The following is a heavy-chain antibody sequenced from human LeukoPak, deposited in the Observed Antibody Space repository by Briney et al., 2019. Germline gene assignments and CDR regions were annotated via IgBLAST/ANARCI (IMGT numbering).Heavy chain of an antibody. V-gene: IGHV3-23*01. CDR3: AKNQGQWLVPVDY. J-gene: IGHJ4*02. CDR1: GFTFSNYA. CDR2: MSGRGGST. D-gene: IGHD6-19*01. Sequence: TAVCLRLSCAASGFTFSNYAMGWVRQAPGKGLEWVSTMSGRGGSTYYADSMQGRFTISRDNSKNTIYLQMNNLRAEDTALYYCAKNQGQWLVPVDYWGQGTLVTVSS.